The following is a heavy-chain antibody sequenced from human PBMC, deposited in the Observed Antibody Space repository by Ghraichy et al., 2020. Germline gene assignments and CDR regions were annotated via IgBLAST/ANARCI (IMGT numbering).Heavy chain of an antibody. Sequence: GGSLRLSCSASGFTFSSYAMHWVRQAPGKGLEYVSAISSNGGSTYYADSVKGRFTISRDNSKNTLYLQMSSLRAEDTAVYYCVLSGLRYFDWLLNPIDYWGQGTLVTVSS. D-gene: IGHD3-9*01. V-gene: IGHV3-64D*06. CDR1: GFTFSSYA. CDR2: ISSNGGST. CDR3: VLSGLRYFDWLLNPIDY. J-gene: IGHJ4*02.